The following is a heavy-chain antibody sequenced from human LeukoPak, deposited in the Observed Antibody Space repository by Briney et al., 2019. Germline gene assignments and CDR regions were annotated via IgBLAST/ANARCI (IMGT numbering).Heavy chain of an antibody. J-gene: IGHJ4*02. CDR1: GFTFNTYT. CDR3: ARDHGGYQLPFGY. Sequence: GGSLRLSCAASGFTFNTYTMNWVRQAPGKGLEWVSYISGSSGIIDYADSVRGRFTISRDNAKNSLYLQMNSLRAEDTAVYYCARDHGGYQLPFGYWGQGTLVTVSS. D-gene: IGHD5-12*01. CDR2: ISGSSGII. V-gene: IGHV3-48*01.